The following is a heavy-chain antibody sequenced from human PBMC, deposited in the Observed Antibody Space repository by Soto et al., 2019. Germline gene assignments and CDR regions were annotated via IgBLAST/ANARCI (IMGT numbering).Heavy chain of an antibody. Sequence: LRLSCAASGFIVSTNYMTWVRQAPGKGLEWVSIIYSSGATYYADSVKGRFTISRDNPKNTLYLQMNSLRAEDTGVYYCARDRVRIYGMDVWGQGTTVTVSS. V-gene: IGHV3-53*01. J-gene: IGHJ6*02. CDR3: ARDRVRIYGMDV. CDR1: GFIVSTNY. CDR2: IYSSGAT. D-gene: IGHD3-10*01.